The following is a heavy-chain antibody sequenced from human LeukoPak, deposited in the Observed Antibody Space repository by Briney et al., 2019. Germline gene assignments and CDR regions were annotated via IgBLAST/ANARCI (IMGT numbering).Heavy chain of an antibody. CDR2: INPSGGST. J-gene: IGHJ4*02. D-gene: IGHD3-22*01. CDR1: GYTFTGYY. V-gene: IGHV1-46*01. CDR3: ARDLGTYYDSSGYVDY. Sequence: ASVKVSCKASGYTFTGYYMHWVRQAPGQGLEWMGIINPSGGSTSYAQKFQGRVTMTRDMSTSTVYMELSSLRSEDTAVYYCARDLGTYYDSSGYVDYWGQGTLVTVSS.